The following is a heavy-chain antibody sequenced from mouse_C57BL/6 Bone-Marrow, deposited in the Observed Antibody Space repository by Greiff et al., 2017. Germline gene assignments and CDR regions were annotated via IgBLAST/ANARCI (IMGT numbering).Heavy chain of an antibody. CDR1: GYTFTSYW. CDR2: IDPSVSYT. Sequence: VQLQQPGAELVRPGTSVTLSCKASGYTFTSYWMHWVKQRPGQGLEWIGVIDPSVSYTNYNQKFKGKATLTVDTSSSTAYMQRSSLTSEDSAVYYCARRGVYYYAMDYWGQGTSVTVSS. J-gene: IGHJ4*01. CDR3: ARRGVYYYAMDY. V-gene: IGHV1-59*01.